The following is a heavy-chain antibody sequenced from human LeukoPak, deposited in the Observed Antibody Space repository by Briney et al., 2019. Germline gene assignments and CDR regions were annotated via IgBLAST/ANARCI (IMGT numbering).Heavy chain of an antibody. CDR3: AREVAAAGWYWFDP. CDR1: GGSISSYY. J-gene: IGHJ5*02. V-gene: IGHV4-4*07. Sequence: PSETLSLTCTVSGGSISSYYWSWIRQPAGKGLEWIGRIYTSGSTNYNPSLKSRVTMSADTSKNQFSLKLSSVTAADTAVYYCAREVAAAGWYWFDPWGQGTLVTVSS. CDR2: IYTSGST. D-gene: IGHD6-13*01.